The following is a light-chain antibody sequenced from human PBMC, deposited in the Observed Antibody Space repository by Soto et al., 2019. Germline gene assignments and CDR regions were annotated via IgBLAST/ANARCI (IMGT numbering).Light chain of an antibody. CDR1: QSISSW. V-gene: IGKV1-5*03. CDR2: KAS. CDR3: QQYKSYWT. Sequence: DIQMTQSPSTLSASVGDRVTITCRARQSISSWLAWYQQKPGKAPKLLIYKASSLESGVPSRFSGSGSGTDFTLTISSLQPDDFATYYCQQYKSYWTVGQGTKVEI. J-gene: IGKJ1*01.